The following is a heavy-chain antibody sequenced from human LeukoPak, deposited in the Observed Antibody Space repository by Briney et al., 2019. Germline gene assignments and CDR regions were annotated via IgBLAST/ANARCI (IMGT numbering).Heavy chain of an antibody. J-gene: IGHJ4*02. CDR2: IYYSGST. CDR3: ARGFDILTAYYPLDY. V-gene: IGHV4-59*01. CDR1: GGSISSYY. D-gene: IGHD3-9*01. Sequence: SETLSLTCTVSGGSISSYYWSWIRQPPGKGLEWLGYIYYSGSTNYNPSLKSRVTISVDTSKNQFSLKLRSVTAADTAVYYCARGFDILTAYYPLDYWGQGTLVTVSS.